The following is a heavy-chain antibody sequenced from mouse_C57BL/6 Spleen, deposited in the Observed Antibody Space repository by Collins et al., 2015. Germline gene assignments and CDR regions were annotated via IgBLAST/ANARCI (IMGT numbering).Heavy chain of an antibody. CDR3: ARYRFYYGQSFFDY. V-gene: IGHV7-3*01. Sequence: EVKLVESGGGLVQPGGSLSLSCAASGFTFADYYMSWVRQPPGKALEWLGFIRNKANGYTTEYSASVKGRFTISRDNSQSILYLQMNALRAEDSATYYCARYRFYYGQSFFDYWGQGTTLTVSS. CDR2: IRNKANGYTT. CDR1: GFTFADYY. D-gene: IGHD1-1*01. J-gene: IGHJ2*01.